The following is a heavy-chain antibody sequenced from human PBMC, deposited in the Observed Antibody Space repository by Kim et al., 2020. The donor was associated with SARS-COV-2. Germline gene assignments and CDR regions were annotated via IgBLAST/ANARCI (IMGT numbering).Heavy chain of an antibody. D-gene: IGHD3-22*01. Sequence: SETLSLTCAVYGGSFSGYYWSWIRQPPGKGLEWIGEINHSGSTNYNPSLKSRVTISVDTSKNQFSLKLSSVTAADTAVYYCARHLALHYGSGYYMYWGQGTLVTVSS. V-gene: IGHV4-34*01. J-gene: IGHJ4*02. CDR2: INHSGST. CDR3: ARHLALHYGSGYYMY. CDR1: GGSFSGYY.